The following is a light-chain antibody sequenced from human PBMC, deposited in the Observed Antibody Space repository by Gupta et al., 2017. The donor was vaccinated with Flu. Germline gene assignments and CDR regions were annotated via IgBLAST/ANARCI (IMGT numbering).Light chain of an antibody. V-gene: IGKV1-39*01. CDR2: AAS. J-gene: IGKJ4*01. CDR3: QQSYSTLALT. Sequence: SSLSASVGDRVTITCRASQSISSYLNWYQQKPGKAPKLLIYAASSLQSGVPSRFSGSGSGTDFTLTISSLQPEDFATYYCQQSYSTLALTFGGGTKVEIK. CDR1: QSISSY.